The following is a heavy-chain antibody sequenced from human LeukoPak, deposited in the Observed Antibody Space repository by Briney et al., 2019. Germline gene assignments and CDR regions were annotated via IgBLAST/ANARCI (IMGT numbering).Heavy chain of an antibody. D-gene: IGHD6-19*01. CDR1: GFNFNYYA. Sequence: GGSLRLSCVASGFNFNYYAMHWVRQAPGKGLEYISALNSNGGSTYYANSVKGRFTISRDNSKNTLYLQMGSLRPGDMAVYYCARVGTSGWYNDYWGQGTLVTVSS. V-gene: IGHV3-64*01. J-gene: IGHJ4*02. CDR3: ARVGTSGWYNDY. CDR2: LNSNGGST.